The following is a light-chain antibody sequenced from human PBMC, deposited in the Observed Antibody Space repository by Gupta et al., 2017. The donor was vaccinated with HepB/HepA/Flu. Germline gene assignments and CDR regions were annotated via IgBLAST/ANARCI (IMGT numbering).Light chain of an antibody. J-gene: IGLJ1*01. Sequence: QSALTQPASVSGSPGQSITISCTGTSSDVGGYNYVSWYQQHPGKAPKLMIYDVSNRPSGVSNRFSGSKSGNTASLHISGLQAEDEADDYCSSYTSSSTRIVFGTGTKVTVL. V-gene: IGLV2-14*01. CDR2: DVS. CDR1: SSDVGGYNY. CDR3: SSYTSSSTRIV.